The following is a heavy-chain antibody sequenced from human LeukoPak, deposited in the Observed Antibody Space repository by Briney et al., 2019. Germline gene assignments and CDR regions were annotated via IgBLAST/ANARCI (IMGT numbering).Heavy chain of an antibody. D-gene: IGHD2-15*01. J-gene: IGHJ4*02. CDR1: GYTFTSNA. CDR2: ISGYNGDT. Sequence: ASVKVSCKASGYTFTSNAITWVRQAPGQGLEWTGWISGYNGDTYSAQKFQGRVTMTIDTSTSTAYMELRSLRSDDTAVYYCARGVVAAIGPDYWGQGTLVTVSS. CDR3: ARGVVAAIGPDY. V-gene: IGHV1-18*01.